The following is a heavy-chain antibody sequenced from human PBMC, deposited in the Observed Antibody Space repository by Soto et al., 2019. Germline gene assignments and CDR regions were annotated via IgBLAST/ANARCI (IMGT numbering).Heavy chain of an antibody. D-gene: IGHD4-17*01. Sequence: QVQLVESGGGVVEPGRSLRLSCAASGFTFSIYGMHWVRQAPGKGLEWVAVISYDGSDKYYGDSVKSRFTISRDNSKNTLYLQMNSRRTEDTAIYYCAKDDYGDQGGFDYWGQGTLVSVSS. V-gene: IGHV3-30*18. CDR1: GFTFSIYG. CDR3: AKDDYGDQGGFDY. CDR2: ISYDGSDK. J-gene: IGHJ4*02.